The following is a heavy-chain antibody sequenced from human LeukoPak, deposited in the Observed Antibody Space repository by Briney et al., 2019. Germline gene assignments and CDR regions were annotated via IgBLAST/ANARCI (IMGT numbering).Heavy chain of an antibody. CDR2: INHSGST. CDR3: AREDRRYCSSTSCPAPFDY. V-gene: IGHV4-34*01. D-gene: IGHD2-2*01. J-gene: IGHJ4*02. CDR1: GGSFSGYY. Sequence: PSETLSLTCAVYGGSFSGYYWSWIRQPPGKGLEWIGEINHSGSTNYNPSLKSRVTISVDTSKNQFSLKLSSVTAADTAVYYCAREDRRYCSSTSCPAPFDYWGQGTLVTVSS.